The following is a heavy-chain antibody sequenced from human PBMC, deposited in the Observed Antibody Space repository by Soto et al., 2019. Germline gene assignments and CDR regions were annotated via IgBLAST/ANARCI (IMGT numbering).Heavy chain of an antibody. J-gene: IGHJ4*02. D-gene: IGHD5-18*01. CDR3: VREMHTEDTAMVLYYFDY. Sequence: TGWSLRLSCAASGFTFSSYAMHWVRQAPGKGLEWVAVISYDGSNKYYADSVKGRFTISRDNSKNTLYLQMNSLRAEDTAVYYCVREMHTEDTAMVLYYFDYWGQGTLVTVSS. CDR2: ISYDGSNK. CDR1: GFTFSSYA. V-gene: IGHV3-30-3*01.